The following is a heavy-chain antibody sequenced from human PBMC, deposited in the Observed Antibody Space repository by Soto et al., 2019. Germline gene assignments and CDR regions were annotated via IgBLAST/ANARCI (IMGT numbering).Heavy chain of an antibody. V-gene: IGHV3-23*01. CDR2: ISGSGGST. CDR1: GFTFSSYG. CDR3: AKEGGYSSSWYENWFDP. J-gene: IGHJ5*02. D-gene: IGHD6-13*01. Sequence: GGSLRLSCAASGFTFSSYGMSWVRQAPGKGLEWVSAISGSGGSTYYADSVKGRFTISRDNSKNTLYLQMNSLRAEDTAVYYCAKEGGYSSSWYENWFDPWGQGTLVTVSS.